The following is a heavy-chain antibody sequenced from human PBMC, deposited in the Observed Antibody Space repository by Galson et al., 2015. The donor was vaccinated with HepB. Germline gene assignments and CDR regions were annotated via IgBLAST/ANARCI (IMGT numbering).Heavy chain of an antibody. V-gene: IGHV3-21*01. CDR2: ISSSSSYI. CDR3: ARDTYDFWSGYLYYYYGMDV. CDR1: GFTFSNAW. Sequence: SLRLSCAASGFTFSNAWMSWVRQAPGKGLEWVSSISSSSSYIYYADSVKGRFTISRDNAKNSLYLQMNSLRAEDTAVYYCARDTYDFWSGYLYYYYGMDVWGQGTTVTVSS. J-gene: IGHJ6*02. D-gene: IGHD3-3*01.